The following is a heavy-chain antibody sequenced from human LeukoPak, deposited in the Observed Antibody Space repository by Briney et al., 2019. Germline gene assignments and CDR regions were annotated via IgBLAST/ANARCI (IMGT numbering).Heavy chain of an antibody. D-gene: IGHD3-22*01. CDR2: INPNSGGT. J-gene: IGHJ4*02. CDR1: GYTFTGYY. V-gene: IGHV1-2*02. CDR3: ARVTVYYYDSSGYSY. Sequence: ASVKVSCKASGYTFTGYYMHWVRQAPRQGLEWMGWINPNSGGTNYAQKFQGRVTMTRDTSISTAYMELSRLRSDDTAVYYCARVTVYYYDSSGYSYWGQGTLVTVSS.